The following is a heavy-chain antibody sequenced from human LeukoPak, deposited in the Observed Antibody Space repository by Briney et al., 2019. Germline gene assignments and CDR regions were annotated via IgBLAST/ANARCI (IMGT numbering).Heavy chain of an antibody. CDR2: INPNSGGT. CDR3: ARGPGLIQLWFNWFDP. Sequence: ASVKVSCKASGYTFTGYYMHWVRQAPGQGLEWMGWINPNSGGTNYAQKFQGRVTMTRDTSISTAYMELSRLRSDDTAVYYCARGPGLIQLWFNWFDPWGKGTLVTVSS. CDR1: GYTFTGYY. J-gene: IGHJ5*02. V-gene: IGHV1-2*02. D-gene: IGHD5-18*01.